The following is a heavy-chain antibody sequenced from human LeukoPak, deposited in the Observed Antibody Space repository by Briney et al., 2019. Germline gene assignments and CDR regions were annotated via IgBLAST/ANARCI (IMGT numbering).Heavy chain of an antibody. CDR1: GGSISTTSYY. CDR3: ARLYSNNYAYY. J-gene: IGHJ4*02. D-gene: IGHD5-24*01. Sequence: SETLSLTCTVSGGSISTTSYYWGWIRQPPGKGLEWIGGIYYSGSTYYNPSLKSRVTISVDTSNNHFSLKLTSVTAADTAVYYCARLYSNNYAYYWGQGTLVTVSS. V-gene: IGHV4-39*02. CDR2: IYYSGST.